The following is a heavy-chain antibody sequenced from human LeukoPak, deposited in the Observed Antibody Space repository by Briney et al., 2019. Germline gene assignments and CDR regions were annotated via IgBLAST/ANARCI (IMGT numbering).Heavy chain of an antibody. Sequence: SETLSLTCTVSGGSISSYYWSWIRQPAGKGLEWIGRIYTSGSTNYNPSLKSRVTMSVDTSKNQFSLKLSSVTAADTAVYYCARVVDTAMVHDAFDIWGQGTMVTVSS. CDR1: GGSISSYY. V-gene: IGHV4-4*07. J-gene: IGHJ3*02. D-gene: IGHD5-18*01. CDR2: IYTSGST. CDR3: ARVVDTAMVHDAFDI.